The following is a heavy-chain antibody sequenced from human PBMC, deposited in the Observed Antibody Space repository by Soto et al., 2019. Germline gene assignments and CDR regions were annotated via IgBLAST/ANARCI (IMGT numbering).Heavy chain of an antibody. CDR3: ARFSSLVPGGVAFDI. CDR1: GGSISSGGYY. V-gene: IGHV4-31*03. Sequence: SETLSLTCTVSGGSISSGGYYWSWIRQHPGKGLEWIGYIYYSGSTYYNPSLKSRVTISVDTSKNQFSLKLSSVTAADTAVYYCARFSSLVPGGVAFDIWGQGTKVTVSS. D-gene: IGHD3-10*01. J-gene: IGHJ3*02. CDR2: IYYSGST.